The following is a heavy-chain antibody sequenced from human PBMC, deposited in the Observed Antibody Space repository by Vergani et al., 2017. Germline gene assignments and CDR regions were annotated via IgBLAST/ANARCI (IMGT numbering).Heavy chain of an antibody. V-gene: IGHV4-39*02. CDR2: IYYSGST. J-gene: IGHJ1*01. CDR3: ARDPTTYYYDSSGYYPGGSN. D-gene: IGHD3-22*01. Sequence: QLQLQESGPGLVKPSETLSLTCTVSGGSISSSSYYWGWIRQPPGKGLEWIGSIYYSGSTYYNPSLKSRVTISVDTSKNQFSLKLSSVTAADTAVYYCARDPTTYYYDSSGYYPGGSNWGQGTLVTVSS. CDR1: GGSISSSSYY.